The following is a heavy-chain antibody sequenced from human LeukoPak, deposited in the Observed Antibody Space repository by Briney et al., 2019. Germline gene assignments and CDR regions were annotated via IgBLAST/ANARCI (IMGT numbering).Heavy chain of an antibody. CDR3: ARSYDRTYYMDV. CDR1: GYTFTSYG. D-gene: IGHD3-22*01. Sequence: ASVKVSCKASGYTFTSYGISWVRQAPGQGLEWMGWISAYNGNTNYAQKLQGRVTMTTDTSTNTAYMELRSLRSDDTAVYYCARSYDRTYYMDVWGKGTPVTVSS. J-gene: IGHJ6*03. V-gene: IGHV1-18*01. CDR2: ISAYNGNT.